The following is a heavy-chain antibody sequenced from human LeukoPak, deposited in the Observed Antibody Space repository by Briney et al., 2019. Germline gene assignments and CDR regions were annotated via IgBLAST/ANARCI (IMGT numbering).Heavy chain of an antibody. Sequence: SETLSLTCTVSGGSISSYYWSWIRQPPGKGLEWIGYIYYSGSTNYNPSLKSRVTISVVTSKNQFSLKLSSVTAADTAVYYCARSYYYDSSGYSFDYWGQGTLVTVSS. CDR3: ARSYYYDSSGYSFDY. V-gene: IGHV4-59*01. CDR1: GGSISSYY. J-gene: IGHJ4*02. D-gene: IGHD3-22*01. CDR2: IYYSGST.